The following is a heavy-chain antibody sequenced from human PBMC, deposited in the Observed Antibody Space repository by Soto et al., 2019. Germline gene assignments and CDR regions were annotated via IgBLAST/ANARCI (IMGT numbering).Heavy chain of an antibody. CDR2: IDPSDSYT. CDR3: ARARSITIFGVVGFEMDV. J-gene: IGHJ6*02. Sequence: EVQLVQSGAEVKKPGESLRIACKGSGYTFTDYWINWLRQMPGKGLEWMGRIDPSDSYTKYSPSFQGHVTISADKSISTAYLEWSSLEASDTAMYYCARARSITIFGVVGFEMDVWGQGTTVTVSS. CDR1: GYTFTDYW. V-gene: IGHV5-10-1*03. D-gene: IGHD3-3*01.